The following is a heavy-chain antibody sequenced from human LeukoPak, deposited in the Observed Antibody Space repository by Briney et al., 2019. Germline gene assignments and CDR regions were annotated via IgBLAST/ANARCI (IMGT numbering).Heavy chain of an antibody. J-gene: IGHJ6*03. CDR1: GGSISSYY. CDR2: IYYSGST. D-gene: IGHD2-2*01. Sequence: SETLSLTCTVSGGSISSYYWSWIRQPPGKGLEWIGYIYYSGSTNYNPSLKSRVTISVDTSKNQFSLTLSSVTAADTAVYYCARVVVPAARIWYYYYYMDVWGKGTTVTVSS. CDR3: ARVVVPAARIWYYYYYMDV. V-gene: IGHV4-59*01.